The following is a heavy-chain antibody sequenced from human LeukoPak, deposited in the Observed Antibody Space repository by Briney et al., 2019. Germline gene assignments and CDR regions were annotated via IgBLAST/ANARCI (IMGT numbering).Heavy chain of an antibody. V-gene: IGHV1-69*06. CDR3: ASWAAAGNYYYYYMDV. CDR2: IISIFGTA. CDR1: GGTFSSYA. Sequence: ASVKVSCKASGGTFSSYAISWVRQAPGQGLEWMRGIISIFGTANYAQKFQGRVTITADKSTSTAYMELSSLRSEDTAVYHCASWAAAGNYYYYYMDVWGKGTTVTVSS. J-gene: IGHJ6*03. D-gene: IGHD6-13*01.